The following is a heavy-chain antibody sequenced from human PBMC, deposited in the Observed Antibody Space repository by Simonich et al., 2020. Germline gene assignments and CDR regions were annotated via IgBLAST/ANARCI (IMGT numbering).Heavy chain of an antibody. CDR2: INHSGST. D-gene: IGHD1-1*01. CDR3: ARGKGWKNAFDI. CDR1: GGSFSGDY. Sequence: QVQLQQWGAGLFKPSETLSLTCAVYGGSFSGDYWSWIRQPPGKGLEWIGEINHSGSTNYNPSLKSRVTISVDTSKNQFSLKLSSVTAADTAVYYCARGKGWKNAFDIWGQGTMVTVSS. J-gene: IGHJ3*02. V-gene: IGHV4-34*01.